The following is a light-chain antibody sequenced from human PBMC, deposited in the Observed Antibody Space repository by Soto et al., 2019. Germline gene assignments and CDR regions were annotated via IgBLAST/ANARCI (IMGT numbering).Light chain of an antibody. CDR3: YAYALQTGT. V-gene: IGKV3D-15*01. J-gene: IGKJ4*02. CDR1: ESVRSN. CDR2: GAS. Sequence: SAAVPGSIAEGRTRAVKASESVRSNLAWYQQKPGQAPRLLIYGASSSATGIPARHTGRGSLPNFTLTTHGLVAADYVVDYCYAYALQTGTFGGGTKVDIK.